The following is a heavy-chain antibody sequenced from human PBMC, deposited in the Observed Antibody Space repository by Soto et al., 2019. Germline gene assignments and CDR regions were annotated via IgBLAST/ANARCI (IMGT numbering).Heavy chain of an antibody. V-gene: IGHV1-18*01. CDR3: AGDLDVSGVYSTAY. Sequence: QVQLVQSGAEVKKPGASVKVSCKTSGYSFSSIGISWVRQAPGQGLEWMGWISPYKGNTYYAQRLQGRVTMTTDTSTGTAYRERRSLRSDDPAGYFCAGDLDVSGVYSTAYWGREPWSPSPQ. CDR2: ISPYKGNT. CDR1: GYSFSSIG. J-gene: IGHJ4*02. D-gene: IGHD3-10*01.